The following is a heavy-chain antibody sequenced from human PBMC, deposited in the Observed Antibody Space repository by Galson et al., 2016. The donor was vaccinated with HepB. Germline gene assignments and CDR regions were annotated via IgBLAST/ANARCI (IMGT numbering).Heavy chain of an antibody. CDR3: TRGRWELRF. J-gene: IGHJ4*02. V-gene: IGHV3-30*04. D-gene: IGHD1-26*01. CDR1: GFNLSPYG. Sequence: SLRLSCAASGFNLSPYGLSWVRQGPGKGLEWVASISYGGSNIHYEDSVKGRFTVSRDNSKNTLYLQMTSLRTEDTAVYYCTRGRWELRFWGQGTLVTVSS. CDR2: ISYGGSNI.